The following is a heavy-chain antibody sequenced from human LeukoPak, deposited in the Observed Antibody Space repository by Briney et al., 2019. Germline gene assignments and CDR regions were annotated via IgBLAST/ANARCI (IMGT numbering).Heavy chain of an antibody. D-gene: IGHD3-10*01. J-gene: IGHJ4*02. V-gene: IGHV3-23*01. CDR2: ITAGSTST. CDR1: GFTFNNHA. Sequence: GGSLRLSCTVSGFTFNNHAMTWVRQAPGKGLEWVSGITAGSTSTYYADSVKGRFTVSRDNSKNTLYLQMNSLRAEDTAIYYCAKVPLRWFGELSDWGQGTLVTVSS. CDR3: AKVPLRWFGELSD.